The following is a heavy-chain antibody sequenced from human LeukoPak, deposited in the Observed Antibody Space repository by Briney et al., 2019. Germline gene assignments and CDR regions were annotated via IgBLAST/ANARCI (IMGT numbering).Heavy chain of an antibody. CDR3: TTTSDYGDHKR. J-gene: IGHJ4*02. Sequence: GGSLRLSCAASGFTFSSYWMSWVRQAPGKGLEWVGRIKSKTDGGTTDYAAPVKGRFTISRDDSKNTLYLQMNSLKTEDTAVYYCTTTSDYGDHKRWGQGTLVTVSS. V-gene: IGHV3-15*01. CDR2: IKSKTDGGTT. D-gene: IGHD4-17*01. CDR1: GFTFSSYW.